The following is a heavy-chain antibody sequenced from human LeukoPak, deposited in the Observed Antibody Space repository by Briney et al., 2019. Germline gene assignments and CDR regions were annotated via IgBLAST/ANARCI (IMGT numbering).Heavy chain of an antibody. CDR3: ARFWGDSSGYYPENWFDP. CDR2: IHGNGST. D-gene: IGHD3-22*01. Sequence: PSETLSLTCTVSGASITSYSWNWIRQPAGKGLEWIGRIHGNGSTNYNPSLKSRVTISVDTSKNQFSLKLSSVIAADTAVYYCARFWGDSSGYYPENWFDPWGQGTLVTVSS. CDR1: GASITSYS. J-gene: IGHJ5*02. V-gene: IGHV4-4*07.